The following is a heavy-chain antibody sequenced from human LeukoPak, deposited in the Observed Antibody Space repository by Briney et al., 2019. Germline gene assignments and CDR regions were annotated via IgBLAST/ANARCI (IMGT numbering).Heavy chain of an antibody. CDR1: GFTVSSNY. D-gene: IGHD1-1*01. Sequence: PGGSLRPSCAASGFTVSSNYMSWVRQAPGKGLEWVSVIYSGGSTYYADSVKGRFTISRDNSKNSLYLQMNSPRAGDTAVYYCARGTSFYGMDVWGQGTTVTVSS. CDR2: IYSGGST. CDR3: ARGTSFYGMDV. V-gene: IGHV3-66*01. J-gene: IGHJ6*02.